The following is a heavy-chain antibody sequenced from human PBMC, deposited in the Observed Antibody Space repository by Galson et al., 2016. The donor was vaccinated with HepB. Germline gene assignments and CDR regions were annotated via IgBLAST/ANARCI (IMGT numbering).Heavy chain of an antibody. Sequence: ETLSLTCTVSGGSISTYYWSWVRQAPGKGLEWIGHIYYSGSTDYSPSLTSRVTISLDTSKQQFSLSLRSVTAADTAVYYCARNDCNTANCYTDYYYGPDVWGHGTMVAVSS. CDR2: IYYSGST. V-gene: IGHV4-59*01. CDR3: ARNDCNTANCYTDYYYGPDV. J-gene: IGHJ6*02. CDR1: GGSISTYY. D-gene: IGHD2-2*02.